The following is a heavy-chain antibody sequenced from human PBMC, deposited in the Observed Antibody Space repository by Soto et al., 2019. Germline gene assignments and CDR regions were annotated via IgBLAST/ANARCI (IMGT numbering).Heavy chain of an antibody. CDR3: ARDVGGHDFWREYNWFDP. CDR1: GFTFSSYS. J-gene: IGHJ5*02. Sequence: EVQLVESGGGLVQPGGSLRLSCAASGFTFSSYSMNWVRQAPGKGLEWVSYISSSSSTIYYADSVKGRFTISRDNAKNSLYRQMNSLRAEDTAVYYCARDVGGHDFWREYNWFDPWGQGTLVTVSS. D-gene: IGHD3-3*01. CDR2: ISSSSSTI. V-gene: IGHV3-48*01.